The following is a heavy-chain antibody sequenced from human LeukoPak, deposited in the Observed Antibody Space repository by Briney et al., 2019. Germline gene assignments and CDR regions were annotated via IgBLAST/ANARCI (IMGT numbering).Heavy chain of an antibody. CDR3: VFRRDGYKGGNWFDP. J-gene: IGHJ5*02. Sequence: PSETLSLTCTVSGGSINSRSYYWGWIRQPPGKGLEWIGSIYYSGSTYHNPSLKSRVTISVDTSKNQLSLKLSSVTAADTAVYYCVFRRDGYKGGNWFDPWGQGTLVTVSS. V-gene: IGHV4-39*01. CDR1: GGSINSRSYY. CDR2: IYYSGST. D-gene: IGHD5-24*01.